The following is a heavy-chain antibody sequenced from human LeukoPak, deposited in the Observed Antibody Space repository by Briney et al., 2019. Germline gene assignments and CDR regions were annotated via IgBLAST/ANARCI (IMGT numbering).Heavy chain of an antibody. CDR2: IGDDGSNK. Sequence: TLRLSCAASGFTFSSYGITWVRQAPSNGLEEWTVIGDDGSNKYYADSVKGRFTICIDNSENTLYLQMNSLRAEDTAVYYCAGGSGYSYGYLVYWGQGGLVTVSS. CDR3: AGGSGYSYGYLVY. CDR1: GFTFSSYG. J-gene: IGHJ4*02. D-gene: IGHD5-18*01. V-gene: IGHV3-33*01.